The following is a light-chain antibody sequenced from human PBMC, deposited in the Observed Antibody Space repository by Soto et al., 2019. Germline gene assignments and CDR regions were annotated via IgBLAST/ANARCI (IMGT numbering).Light chain of an antibody. J-gene: IGKJ2*01. Sequence: EIVLTQSPGTLSLSPGERATLSCRASQSVSSSYLAWYQQKPGQAPRLLTYGASSRATGIPDRFSGSGSGTDFTLTIIRLEPEDFAVYYCQQYGSSVPTFGQGTKLEIK. CDR2: GAS. CDR3: QQYGSSVPT. CDR1: QSVSSSY. V-gene: IGKV3-20*01.